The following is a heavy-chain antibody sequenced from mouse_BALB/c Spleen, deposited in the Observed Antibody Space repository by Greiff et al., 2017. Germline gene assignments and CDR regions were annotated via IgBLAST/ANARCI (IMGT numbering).Heavy chain of an antibody. D-gene: IGHD3-2*02. CDR3: ARGKGLGWPYAMDY. J-gene: IGHJ4*01. CDR2: IWAGGST. CDR1: GFSLTSYG. V-gene: IGHV2-9*02. Sequence: VQLQESGPGLVAPSQSLSITCTVSGFSLTSYGVHWVRQPPGKGLEWLGVIWAGGSTNYNSALMSRLSISKDNSKSQVFLKMNSLQTDDTAMYYCARGKGLGWPYAMDYWGQGTSVTVSS.